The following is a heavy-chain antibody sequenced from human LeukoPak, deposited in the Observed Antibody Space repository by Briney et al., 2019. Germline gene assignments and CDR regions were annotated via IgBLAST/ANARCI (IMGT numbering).Heavy chain of an antibody. CDR2: ISGSGGST. CDR1: GFTFSSYA. D-gene: IGHD3-3*01. J-gene: IGHJ5*02. V-gene: IGHV3-23*01. CDR3: AKGRGYDFWSGRPNWFDP. Sequence: PGGSLRLSCAASGFTFSSYAMSWVRQAPGKGLEWVSAISGSGGSTYYADSVKGRFTISRDNSKNTLYLQMNSLRAEDTAVYYCAKGRGYDFWSGRPNWFDPWGQGTLVTVSS.